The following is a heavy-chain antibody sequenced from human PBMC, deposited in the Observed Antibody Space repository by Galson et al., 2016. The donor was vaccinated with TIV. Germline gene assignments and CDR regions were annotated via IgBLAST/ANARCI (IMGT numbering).Heavy chain of an antibody. V-gene: IGHV1-69*13. CDR2: IIAIFGTT. CDR1: RGIFNSYA. J-gene: IGHJ4*02. D-gene: IGHD3-22*01. CDR3: ARGSDYYDGSGYQN. Sequence: SVKVSCKASRGIFNSYAISWVRQAPGQGLEWMGRIIAIFGTTNYAQKFQGRVTFTADESTSTVYMELRSLISEDTAVYYCARGSDYYDGSGYQNWGQGTLVTVSS.